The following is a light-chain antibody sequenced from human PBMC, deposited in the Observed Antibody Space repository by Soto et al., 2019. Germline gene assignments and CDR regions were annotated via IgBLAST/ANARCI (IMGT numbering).Light chain of an antibody. Sequence: QSVLTQPRSVSGSPGQSVTISCTGTYSDVGLYDYLSWYQQHPGKAPKLIISDVTKRPSGVPDRFSGSKSGNTASLTISGLQAEDEADYYCCSYAGTYTYVFGSGIKLTVL. CDR2: DVT. V-gene: IGLV2-11*01. CDR1: YSDVGLYDY. J-gene: IGLJ1*01. CDR3: CSYAGTYTYV.